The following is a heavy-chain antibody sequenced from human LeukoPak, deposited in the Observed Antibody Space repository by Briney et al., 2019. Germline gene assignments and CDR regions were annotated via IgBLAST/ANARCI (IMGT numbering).Heavy chain of an antibody. CDR2: INPNSGGT. CDR3: ARADRLHGGPYLIGP. Sequence: GASVKVSCKTSGYSFTDYYMHWVRQAPGQGLEWMGWINPNSGGTSSAQKFQCRVTMTRDTSITTVYMEVNWLTSDDTAIYYCARADRLHGGPYLIGPWGQGTLVTVSS. J-gene: IGHJ5*02. D-gene: IGHD2-21*01. V-gene: IGHV1-2*02. CDR1: GYSFTDYY.